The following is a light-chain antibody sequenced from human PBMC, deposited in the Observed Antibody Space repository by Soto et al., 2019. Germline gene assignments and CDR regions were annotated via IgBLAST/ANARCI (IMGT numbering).Light chain of an antibody. CDR1: QSVSSY. Sequence: EIVLTQSPATLSLSPGERATLSCRASQSVSSYLAWYQQKPGQAPRLLIYDASTRATGIPARFSGSGSGTDVILTISSIVHEDFAVYYCQQRSNWPPTFGQGTRLEIK. J-gene: IGKJ2*01. CDR3: QQRSNWPPT. V-gene: IGKV3-11*01. CDR2: DAS.